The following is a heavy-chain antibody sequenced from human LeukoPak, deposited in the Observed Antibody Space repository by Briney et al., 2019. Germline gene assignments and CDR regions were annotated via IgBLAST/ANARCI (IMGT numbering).Heavy chain of an antibody. CDR3: ARGTSAAGTMGY. Sequence: ASVKVSCKASGYTFTDYYLHWVRQAPGLGPEWMGWINPNSGSTNYPARFQGRVTLTRDTSIATAHMEVTRLRSDDTAVYYCARGTSAAGTMGYWGQGTLVIVSS. J-gene: IGHJ4*02. V-gene: IGHV1-2*02. CDR2: INPNSGST. CDR1: GYTFTDYY. D-gene: IGHD6-25*01.